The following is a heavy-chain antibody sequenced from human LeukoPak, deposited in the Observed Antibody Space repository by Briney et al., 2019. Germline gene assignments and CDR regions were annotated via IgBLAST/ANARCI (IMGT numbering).Heavy chain of an antibody. D-gene: IGHD3-9*01. Sequence: SETLSLTCRVSTGSISPFYWTWIRQPPGKGLEWIGYIYYSGDTNYNPSLKSRVTISVDTSKNQFSLKLSSVTAADTAVYYCARDRNFDRGRWYFDLWGRGTLVTVSS. CDR2: IYYSGDT. CDR1: TGSISPFY. J-gene: IGHJ2*01. CDR3: ARDRNFDRGRWYFDL. V-gene: IGHV4-59*12.